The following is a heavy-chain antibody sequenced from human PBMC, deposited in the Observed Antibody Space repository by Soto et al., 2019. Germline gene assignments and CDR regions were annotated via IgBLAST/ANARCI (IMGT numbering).Heavy chain of an antibody. CDR1: GGSFSGYY. CDR2: INHSGST. V-gene: IGHV4-34*01. J-gene: IGHJ6*02. CDR3: ARERRYLYYDSSGYSALLRSHYYYGMDV. D-gene: IGHD3-22*01. Sequence: SETLSLTCAVYGGSFSGYYWSWIRQPPGKGLEWIGEINHSGSTNYNPSLKSRVTISVDTSKNQFSLKLSSVTAADTAVYYCARERRYLYYDSSGYSALLRSHYYYGMDVWGQGPTVTVSS.